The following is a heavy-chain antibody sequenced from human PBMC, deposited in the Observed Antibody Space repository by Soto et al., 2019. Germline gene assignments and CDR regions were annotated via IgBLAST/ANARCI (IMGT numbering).Heavy chain of an antibody. V-gene: IGHV3-23*01. CDR2: ISAGGST. CDR3: ANVPIWCSSTSCYTEGFDY. CDR1: GFTFSDYA. J-gene: IGHJ4*02. D-gene: IGHD2-2*02. Sequence: GSLRLSCTASGFTFSDYAMSWVRQPPGKGLEWVSVISAGGSTYYADSVKGRFTVSRANSKNTLYLQMNSLRAEDTAVYYCANVPIWCSSTSCYTEGFDYWGQGTLVTVSS.